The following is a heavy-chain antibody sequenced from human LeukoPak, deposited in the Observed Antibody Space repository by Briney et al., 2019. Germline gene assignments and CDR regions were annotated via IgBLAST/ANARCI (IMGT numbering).Heavy chain of an antibody. CDR3: ARGSNIAAANFDY. V-gene: IGHV4-59*08. Sequence: SETLSLTCTVSGGSISSYYWSWIRQPPGKGLEWIGYIYYSGSTNYNPSLKSRVTISVDTSKNQFSLKLSSVTAADTAVYYCARGSNIAAANFDYWGQGTLVTVSS. D-gene: IGHD6-13*01. CDR1: GGSISSYY. J-gene: IGHJ4*02. CDR2: IYYSGST.